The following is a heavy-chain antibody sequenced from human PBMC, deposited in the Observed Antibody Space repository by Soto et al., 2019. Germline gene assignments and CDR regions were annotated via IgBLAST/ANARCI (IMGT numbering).Heavy chain of an antibody. CDR3: VRVVAIPGYPDN. J-gene: IGHJ4*02. CDR1: GATFSSYA. D-gene: IGHD5-12*01. Sequence: QVQLVQSGAEVRQPASSVKVSCKTSGATFSSYAITWVRQAPGQGLEWMGGIVPTVDTSTYAQKFQGRVTITADKSTNTVYMELSSLRSDATAVYYCVRVVAIPGYPDNWGQGTLVTVSS. CDR2: IVPTVDTS. V-gene: IGHV1-69*14.